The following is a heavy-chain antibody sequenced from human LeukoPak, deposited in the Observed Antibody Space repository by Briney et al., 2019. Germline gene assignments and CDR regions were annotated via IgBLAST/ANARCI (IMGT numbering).Heavy chain of an antibody. J-gene: IGHJ4*02. V-gene: IGHV1-2*02. Sequence: ASVTVSFTASGYTCTVYYMHWVRQAPGQGLEWMGWINPNSGGTNYAQKFQGRVTMTRDTSISTAYMELSRLRSDDTAVYYCAKGSGSSSLYYFDYWGQGTLVTVSS. CDR2: INPNSGGT. D-gene: IGHD6-6*01. CDR1: GYTCTVYY. CDR3: AKGSGSSSLYYFDY.